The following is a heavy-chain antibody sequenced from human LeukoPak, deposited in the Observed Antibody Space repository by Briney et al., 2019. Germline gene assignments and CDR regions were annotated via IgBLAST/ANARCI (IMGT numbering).Heavy chain of an antibody. CDR2: ISGSVGRT. V-gene: IGHV3-23*01. D-gene: IGHD2-2*01. CDR3: AKGDIEVVSVARFDS. J-gene: IGHJ5*01. CDR1: GFSFNDYA. Sequence: PGGSLRLSCAASGFSFNDYAMMWVRQSPGKGLEWVSGISGSVGRTYYIDSVKGRFTISRDNSKRTVYLQMNSLRGEDTAVYYCAKGDIEVVSVARFDSWGQGTLVAASS.